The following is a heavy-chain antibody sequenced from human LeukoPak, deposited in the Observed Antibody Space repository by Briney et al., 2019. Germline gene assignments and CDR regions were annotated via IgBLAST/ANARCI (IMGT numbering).Heavy chain of an antibody. Sequence: SETLSLTCAVYGGSFSGYYWSWIRQPPGKGLEWIGEINHSGSTNYNPSLKSRVTISVDTSKNQFSLKLSSVTAADTAVYYCARDIHVVPAAIYYYYYYYMDVWGIGTTVTVSS. J-gene: IGHJ6*03. CDR1: GGSFSGYY. CDR2: INHSGST. V-gene: IGHV4-34*01. D-gene: IGHD2-2*02. CDR3: ARDIHVVPAAIYYYYYYYMDV.